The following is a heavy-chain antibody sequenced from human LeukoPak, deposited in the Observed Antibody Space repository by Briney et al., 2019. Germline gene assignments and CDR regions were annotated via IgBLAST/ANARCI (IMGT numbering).Heavy chain of an antibody. CDR2: IYPGESDI. CDR3: ARRGRGIAVAGTGTWFDP. J-gene: IGHJ5*02. V-gene: IGHV5-51*01. D-gene: IGHD6-19*01. Sequence: GESLKISCKASGYTFSKYWIGWVRQMPGKGLEWMGIIYPGESDIRYSPSFQGQVTFSADKSISTAYLQWSSLKASDTAMYYCARRGRGIAVAGTGTWFDPWGQGTLVTVSS. CDR1: GYTFSKYW.